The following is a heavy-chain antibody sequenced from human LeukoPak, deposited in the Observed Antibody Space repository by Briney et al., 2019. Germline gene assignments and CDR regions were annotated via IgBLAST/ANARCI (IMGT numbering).Heavy chain of an antibody. V-gene: IGHV5-51*01. CDR3: ARHRLKRAAAAFDY. CDR1: GYRFTSYW. Sequence: GESLKISCKGSGYRFTSYWIGWVRQMPGKGLEWMGIIFPGDSDTRYSPSFQGRVTMSADKSISTAYLQWSSLKASDTAVYYCARHRLKRAAAAFDYWGQGTLVTVSS. CDR2: IFPGDSDT. J-gene: IGHJ4*02. D-gene: IGHD6-13*01.